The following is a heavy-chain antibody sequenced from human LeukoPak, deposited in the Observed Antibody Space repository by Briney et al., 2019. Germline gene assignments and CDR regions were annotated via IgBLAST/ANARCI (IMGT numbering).Heavy chain of an antibody. J-gene: IGHJ2*01. CDR1: GFTFSSYA. D-gene: IGHD1-26*01. CDR3: ATPIVGGSSYWYFDL. V-gene: IGHV3-23*01. Sequence: GGSLRLSCAASGFTFSSYAMNWVRQAPGKGLEWVSALSDSSDNTYYADSVKGRFTISRDNSKNTLFLQMNSLRVEDTAIYYCATPIVGGSSYWYFDLWGRGTLVTVSS. CDR2: LSDSSDNT.